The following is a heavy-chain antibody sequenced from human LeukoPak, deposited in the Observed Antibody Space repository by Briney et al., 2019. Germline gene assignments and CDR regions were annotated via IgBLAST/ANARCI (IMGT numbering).Heavy chain of an antibody. CDR2: INSEGSRT. CDR1: GXTFSGYW. J-gene: IGHJ3*02. V-gene: IGHV3-74*01. D-gene: IGHD2-2*02. CDR3: ARGRYCSSTSCYKAFDI. Sequence: GGSLRLSCAASGXTFSGYWMHWVRQAPGKGLVWVSRINSEGSRTSYADSVKGRVTISRDNAKNTLYLQMNSLRAEDTAVYYCARGRYCSSTSCYKAFDIWGQGTKVTVSS.